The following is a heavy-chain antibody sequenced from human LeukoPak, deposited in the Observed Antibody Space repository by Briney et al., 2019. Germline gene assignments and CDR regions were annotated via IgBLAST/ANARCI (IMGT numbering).Heavy chain of an antibody. CDR3: ARSEGFTYGYGWFDL. D-gene: IGHD5-18*01. CDR2: ISDTGST. V-gene: IGHV4-59*01. CDR1: GGSINSYY. J-gene: IGHJ5*02. Sequence: PSETLSLTCTVSGGSINSYYWNWIRQPPGKGLEWIGYISDTGSTNYNPSLQSRVTISLDTSRNQFSLILRSVTAADTAVYYCARSEGFTYGYGWFDLWAQGTLVSVSS.